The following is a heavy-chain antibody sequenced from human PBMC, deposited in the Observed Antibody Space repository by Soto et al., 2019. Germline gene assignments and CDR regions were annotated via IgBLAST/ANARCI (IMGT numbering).Heavy chain of an antibody. D-gene: IGHD3-16*01. Sequence: ASVKVSCKASGVTFSSYAISWVRQAPGQGLEWMGGIIPIFGTANYAQKFQGRVTITADESTSTAYMELSSLRSEDTAVYYCARDSERFGQYYYGMDVWGQGTTVTVSS. CDR1: GVTFSSYA. CDR2: IIPIFGTA. CDR3: ARDSERFGQYYYGMDV. J-gene: IGHJ6*02. V-gene: IGHV1-69*13.